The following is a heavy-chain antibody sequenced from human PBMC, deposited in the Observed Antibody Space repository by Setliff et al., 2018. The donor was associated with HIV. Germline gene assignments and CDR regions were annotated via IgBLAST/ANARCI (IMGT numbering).Heavy chain of an antibody. V-gene: IGHV1-8*02. Sequence: GASVKVSCKASGYTFGTFDIIWVRQATGQGLECMGWMNPTSGNAAYAQKFQGRVTMTRHTSIRTAYMELSSLTSDDTAVYYCAREWRQQWLVPVVGYMDVWGKGTTVTVSS. CDR3: AREWRQQWLVPVVGYMDV. CDR1: GYTFGTFD. D-gene: IGHD6-19*01. CDR2: MNPTSGNA. J-gene: IGHJ6*03.